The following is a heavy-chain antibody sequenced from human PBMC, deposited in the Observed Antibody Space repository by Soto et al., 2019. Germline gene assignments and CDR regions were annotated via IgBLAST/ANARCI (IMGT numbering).Heavy chain of an antibody. CDR3: GRENRVPGVVIGTFHFYGMDV. J-gene: IGHJ6*02. V-gene: IGHV4-34*01. CDR1: GGSFSSYY. Sequence: SETLSLTCAVYGGSFSSYYWSWIRQPPGKGLEWIGEINHSGSTNYNPSLKSRVTVSVDTSTNQFSLELSSVTAADTAVYYCGRENRVPGVVIGTFHFYGMDVWGQGTTVTVSS. D-gene: IGHD3-10*01. CDR2: INHSGST.